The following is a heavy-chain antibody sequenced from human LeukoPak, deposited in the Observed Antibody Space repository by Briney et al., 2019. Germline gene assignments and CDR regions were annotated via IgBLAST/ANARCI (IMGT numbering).Heavy chain of an antibody. Sequence: GGSLRLSCAASGFTFDDYGLSWVRQAPGKGLEGVSTINCNGGSTGYADSVKGRFTISRDNAKNSLYLQMNSLRAEDTAVYYCARDLTVGPTTDYFDYWGQGTLVTVSS. D-gene: IGHD1-26*01. J-gene: IGHJ4*02. CDR3: ARDLTVGPTTDYFDY. CDR1: GFTFDDYG. CDR2: INCNGGST. V-gene: IGHV3-20*04.